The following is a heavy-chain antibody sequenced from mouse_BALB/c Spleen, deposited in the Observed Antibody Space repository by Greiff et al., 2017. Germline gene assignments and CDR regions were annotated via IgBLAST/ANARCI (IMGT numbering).Heavy chain of an antibody. Sequence: EVQLQQSGPGLVKPSQSLSLTCSVTGYSITSGYSWNWIRQFPGNTLEWMGYISYDGSNNYNPSLKNRISITRDTSKNQFFLKLNSVTTEDTATYYCARDKAFAYWGQGTLVTVSA. J-gene: IGHJ3*01. V-gene: IGHV3-6*02. CDR1: GYSITSGYS. CDR3: ARDKAFAY. CDR2: ISYDGSN.